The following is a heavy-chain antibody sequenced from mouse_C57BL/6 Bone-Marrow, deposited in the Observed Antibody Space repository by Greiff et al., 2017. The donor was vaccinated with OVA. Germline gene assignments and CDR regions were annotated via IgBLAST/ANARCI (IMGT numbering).Heavy chain of an antibody. J-gene: IGHJ3*01. CDR1: GYTFTSYW. V-gene: IGHV1-64*01. D-gene: IGHD2-4*01. Sequence: VQLQQPGAELVKPGASVKLSCKASGYTFTSYWMHWVKQRPGQGLEWIGMIHPNSGSTNYNEKFKSKATLTVDKSSSTAYMQLSSLTSEDSAVYYGARGGYYDYDGFAYWGQGTLVTVSA. CDR2: IHPNSGST. CDR3: ARGGYYDYDGFAY.